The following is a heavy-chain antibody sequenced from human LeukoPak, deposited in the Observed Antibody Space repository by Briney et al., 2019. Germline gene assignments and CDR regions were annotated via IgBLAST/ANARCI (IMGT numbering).Heavy chain of an antibody. CDR2: IYSGGST. J-gene: IGHJ4*02. D-gene: IGHD5-12*01. CDR3: ARVLRGYSGYEDFYYFDY. CDR1: GFTVSSNY. V-gene: IGHV3-53*01. Sequence: PGGSLRLSCAASGFTVSSNYMSWVRQAPGKGLEWVSVIYSGGSTYYADSVKGRFTISRDNSKNTLYLQMNSLRAEDTAVYYCARVLRGYSGYEDFYYFDYWGQGTLVTVSS.